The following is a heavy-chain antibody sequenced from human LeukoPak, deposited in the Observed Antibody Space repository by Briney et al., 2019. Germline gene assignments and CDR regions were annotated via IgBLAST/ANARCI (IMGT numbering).Heavy chain of an antibody. J-gene: IGHJ4*02. CDR3: ARSLLWFGIDY. CDR2: IYYSGST. Sequence: SETLSLTCTVSGGSINNNYWSWIRQPPGKGLEWIGYIYYSGSTNYNPSLKSRVTISVDTSKNQFSLKLSSVTAADTAVYYCARSLLWFGIDYWGQGTLVTVSS. CDR1: GGSINNNY. D-gene: IGHD3-10*01. V-gene: IGHV4-59*08.